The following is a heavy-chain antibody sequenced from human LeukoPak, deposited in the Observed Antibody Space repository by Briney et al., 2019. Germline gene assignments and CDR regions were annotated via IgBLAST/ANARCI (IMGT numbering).Heavy chain of an antibody. D-gene: IGHD6-19*01. J-gene: IGHJ4*02. Sequence: PGGSLRLSCAASGFTFSSYGMHWVRQAPGKGLEWVAVISYDGSNKYYADSVKGRFTISRDNSKNTLYLQMNSLRAEDTALYYCARVSDISVAAYFDYWAREPWSPSPQ. CDR3: ARVSDISVAAYFDY. CDR2: ISYDGSNK. V-gene: IGHV3-30*03. CDR1: GFTFSSYG.